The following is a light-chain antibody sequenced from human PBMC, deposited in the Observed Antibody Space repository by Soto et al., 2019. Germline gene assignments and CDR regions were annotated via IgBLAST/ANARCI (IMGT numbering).Light chain of an antibody. V-gene: IGLV1-40*01. CDR2: GNS. CDR1: SSNIGAGHD. Sequence: QSVLTQPPSVSGAPGQRVTISCTGSSSNIGAGHDVHWYQQLPGTAPKLLIYGNSKRPSGVPDRFSGSKSGTSASLAITGLQAEDEADYYCQSYDSSLSGYVFGTGTKVTVL. J-gene: IGLJ1*01. CDR3: QSYDSSLSGYV.